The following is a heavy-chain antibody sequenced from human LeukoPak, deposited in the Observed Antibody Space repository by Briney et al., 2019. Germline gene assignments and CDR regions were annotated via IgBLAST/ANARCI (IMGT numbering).Heavy chain of an antibody. Sequence: GGSLRLSCAASGFSFSSYAMTWVRQAPGKGLEWVSAISRSGGDTEYADSVKGRFTISRDNSKNTLYMQMNSLRAEDAAVYYCAKCGTTCYANAFYIWGQGTMVTVSS. CDR3: AKCGTTCYANAFYI. V-gene: IGHV3-23*01. CDR1: GFSFSSYA. D-gene: IGHD2-2*01. J-gene: IGHJ3*02. CDR2: ISRSGGDT.